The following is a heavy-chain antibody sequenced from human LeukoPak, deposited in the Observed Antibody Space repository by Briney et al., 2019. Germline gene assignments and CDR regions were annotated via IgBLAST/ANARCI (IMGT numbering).Heavy chain of an antibody. CDR3: ATPKKDLWSGRFYFYYALDV. CDR2: ISWNSGSI. V-gene: IGHV3-9*01. CDR1: GFTFDDYA. Sequence: SLRLSCAASGFTFDDYAMHWVRQAPGKGLEWVSGISWNSGSIGYADSVKGRFTISRDNANNSLSLQMNSLTAEDTAVYYCATPKKDLWSGRFYFYYALDVWGQGTTVTVSS. J-gene: IGHJ6*02. D-gene: IGHD3-3*01.